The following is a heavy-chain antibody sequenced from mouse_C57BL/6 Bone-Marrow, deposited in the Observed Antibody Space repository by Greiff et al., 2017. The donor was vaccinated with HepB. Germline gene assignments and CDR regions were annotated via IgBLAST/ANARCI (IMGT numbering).Heavy chain of an antibody. CDR1: GYTFTSYW. D-gene: IGHD1-1*01. CDR2: IDPSDSYT. Sequence: QVQLQQPGAELVKPGASVKLSCKASGYTFTSYWMQWVKQRPGQGLEWIGEIDPSDSYTNYNQKFKGKATLTVDTSSSTAYMRLSSLTSEDSAVYYCARGYYGSSDYWGQGTTLTVSS. V-gene: IGHV1-50*01. J-gene: IGHJ2*01. CDR3: ARGYYGSSDY.